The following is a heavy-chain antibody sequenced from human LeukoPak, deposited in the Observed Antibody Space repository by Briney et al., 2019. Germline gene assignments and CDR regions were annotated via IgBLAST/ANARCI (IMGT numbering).Heavy chain of an antibody. CDR1: GFSLSTSGMC. V-gene: IGHV2-70*11. Sequence: ESGPTLVNPTQTLTLTCTFSGFSLSTSGMCVSWIRQPPGKALEWLARIDWDDDKYYSTSLKTRLTISKDTSKNQVVLTMSNMDPVDTATYYCARMDMVRGVTNWFDPWGQGTLVTVSS. J-gene: IGHJ5*02. CDR3: ARMDMVRGVTNWFDP. D-gene: IGHD3-10*01. CDR2: IDWDDDK.